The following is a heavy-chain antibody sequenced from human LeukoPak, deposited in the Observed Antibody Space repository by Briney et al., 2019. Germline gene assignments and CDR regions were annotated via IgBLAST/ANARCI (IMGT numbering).Heavy chain of an antibody. CDR3: ARGYYYDSSGYYYFDY. D-gene: IGHD3-22*01. Sequence: SVKVSCKASGGTFSSYAISWVRRAPGQGLEWMGRIIPIFGTANYAQKFQGRVTITTDESTSTAYMELSSLRSEDTAVYYCARGYYYDSSGYYYFDYWGQGTLVTVSS. CDR1: GGTFSSYA. V-gene: IGHV1-69*05. CDR2: IIPIFGTA. J-gene: IGHJ4*02.